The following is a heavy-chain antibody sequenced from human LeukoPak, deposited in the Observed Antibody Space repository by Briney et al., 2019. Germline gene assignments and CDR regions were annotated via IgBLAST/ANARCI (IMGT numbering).Heavy chain of an antibody. Sequence: PSETLSLTCTVSGGSISSYYWSWIRQPPGKGLEWIGYIYYSGSTNYNPSLKSRVTISVDTSKNQFSLKLSSVTAADTAVYYCARDRGSWLKEYYFDYWGQGTLVTVSS. D-gene: IGHD6-13*01. V-gene: IGHV4-59*01. J-gene: IGHJ4*02. CDR2: IYYSGST. CDR3: ARDRGSWLKEYYFDY. CDR1: GGSISSYY.